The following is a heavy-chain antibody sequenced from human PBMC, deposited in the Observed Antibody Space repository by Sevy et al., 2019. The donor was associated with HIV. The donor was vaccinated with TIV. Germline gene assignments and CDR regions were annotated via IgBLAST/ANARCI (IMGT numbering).Heavy chain of an antibody. D-gene: IGHD3-10*01. CDR2: IYYSGSS. Sequence: SESLSLTCNVSGDSISSYFWSWFRQPPGKGLEWIGYIYYSGSSEYNPSLRSRVTIAIDTSKKYLSMKLTSVTATDTAVYYCARAPALVPRALVYWGQGTLVTVSS. V-gene: IGHV4-59*01. CDR3: ARAPALVPRALVY. CDR1: GDSISSYF. J-gene: IGHJ4*02.